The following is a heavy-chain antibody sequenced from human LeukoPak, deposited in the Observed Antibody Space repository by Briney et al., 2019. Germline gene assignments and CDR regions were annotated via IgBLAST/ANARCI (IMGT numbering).Heavy chain of an antibody. J-gene: IGHJ4*02. CDR2: IKQDGSEE. D-gene: IGHD1-26*01. Sequence: PGGSLRLSCAASGFTVSTYGMHWVRQAPGKGLEWVANIKQDGSEEYYVDSVKGRFTISRDNAKNSLYLQMNSLRAEDTAVYYCARGTLVGATSYWGQGTLVTVSS. CDR1: GFTVSTYG. CDR3: ARGTLVGATSY. V-gene: IGHV3-7*01.